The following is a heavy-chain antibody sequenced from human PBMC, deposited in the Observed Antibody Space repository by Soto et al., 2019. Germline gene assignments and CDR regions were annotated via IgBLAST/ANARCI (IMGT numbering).Heavy chain of an antibody. V-gene: IGHV4-4*02. CDR1: GGSISSSNW. J-gene: IGHJ6*02. Sequence: SETLSLTCAVSGGSISSSNWWSWVRQPPGKGLEWIGEIYHSGSTNYNPSLKSRVTISVDKSKNQFSLKLSSVTAADTAVYYCARDLXGPMVRGGKVYYYGMDVWGQGTTVTVSS. D-gene: IGHD3-10*01. CDR3: ARDLXGPMVRGGKVYYYGMDV. CDR2: IYHSGST.